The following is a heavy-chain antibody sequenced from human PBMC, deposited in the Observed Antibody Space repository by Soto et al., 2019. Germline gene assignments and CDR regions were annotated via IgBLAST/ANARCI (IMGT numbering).Heavy chain of an antibody. Sequence: SETLSLTCTVSGGSISSSSYYWGWIRQPPGKGLEWIGSIYYSGSTYYNPSLKSRVTISVDTSKNQFSLKLISVTAADTAVYYCARQVGYSSGWYDPAIDYWGQGTLVTVSS. D-gene: IGHD6-19*01. CDR3: ARQVGYSSGWYDPAIDY. V-gene: IGHV4-39*01. CDR1: GGSISSSSYY. J-gene: IGHJ4*02. CDR2: IYYSGST.